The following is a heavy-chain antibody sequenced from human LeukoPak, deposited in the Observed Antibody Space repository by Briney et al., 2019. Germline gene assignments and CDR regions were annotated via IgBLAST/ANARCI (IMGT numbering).Heavy chain of an antibody. Sequence: SETLSLTCTVSGGSISSSSYYWGWIRQPPGKGLEWIGSIYYSGSTYYNPSLKSRVTISVDTSKNQFSLKLSSVTAADTAVYYCARLGCSSTSCYRGWFDPWGQGTLVTVSS. CDR2: IYYSGST. CDR3: ARLGCSSTSCYRGWFDP. CDR1: GGSISSSSYY. V-gene: IGHV4-39*01. D-gene: IGHD2-2*02. J-gene: IGHJ5*02.